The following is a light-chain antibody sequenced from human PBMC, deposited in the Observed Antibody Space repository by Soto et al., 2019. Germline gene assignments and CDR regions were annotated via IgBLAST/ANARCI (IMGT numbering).Light chain of an antibody. Sequence: EIVITQCPATLSVSPWERATLSCRASQSVRSNLAWYQQKPGQAPRLLIYAASSRATGIPDRFSGSGSGTDFTLTISRLEPEDFAVYYCQQYGSSPKTFGQGTKVDI. J-gene: IGKJ1*01. CDR3: QQYGSSPKT. V-gene: IGKV3-20*01. CDR2: AAS. CDR1: QSVRSN.